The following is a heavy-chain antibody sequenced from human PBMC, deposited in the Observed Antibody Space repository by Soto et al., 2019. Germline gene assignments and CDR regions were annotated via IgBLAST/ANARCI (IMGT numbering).Heavy chain of an antibody. CDR2: IFFSGNT. V-gene: IGHV4-31*03. CDR1: GGSILNGGHY. Sequence: SETLSLTCTVSGGSILNGGHYWTWIRQHPGKGLEWIGRIFFSGNTHYNPALKSRLTFSLDTAKNQFSLKLTSVTAADTAIYYCARDNYGGMLGLWGPGTLVTVSS. J-gene: IGHJ4*02. CDR3: ARDNYGGMLGL. D-gene: IGHD4-17*01.